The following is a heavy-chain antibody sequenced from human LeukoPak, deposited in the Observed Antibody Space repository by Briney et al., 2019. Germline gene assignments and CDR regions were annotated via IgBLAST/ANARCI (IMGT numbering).Heavy chain of an antibody. V-gene: IGHV4-34*01. Sequence: KPSETLPLTCTVSGGSISSYYWSWIRQPPGKGLEWIGEINHSGSTNYNPSLKSRVTISVDTSKNRFSLKLSSVTAADTAVYYCARELYYDFRLGFDPWGQGTLVTVPS. CDR1: GGSISSYY. D-gene: IGHD3-3*01. J-gene: IGHJ5*02. CDR3: ARELYYDFRLGFDP. CDR2: INHSGST.